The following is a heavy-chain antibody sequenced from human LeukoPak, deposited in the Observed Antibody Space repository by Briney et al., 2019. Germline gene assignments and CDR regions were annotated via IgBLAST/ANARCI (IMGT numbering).Heavy chain of an antibody. CDR3: AKPPRYDYVWGSYRN. CDR1: GFTFDDYA. J-gene: IGHJ4*02. CDR2: ISWNSGSI. Sequence: GGSLRLSCAASGFTFDDYAMHWVQQAPGKGLEWVSGISWNSGSIGYADSVKGRFTISRDNAKNSLYLQMNSLRAEDTAVYYCAKPPRYDYVWGSYRNWGQGTLVTVSS. D-gene: IGHD3-16*02. V-gene: IGHV3-9*01.